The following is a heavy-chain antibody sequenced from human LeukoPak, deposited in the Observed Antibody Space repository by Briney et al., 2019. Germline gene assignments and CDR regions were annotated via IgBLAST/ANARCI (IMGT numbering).Heavy chain of an antibody. CDR2: IRYDGSEE. CDR3: AKGYTYTFDYFDS. V-gene: IGHV3-30*02. CDR1: CINFYRDG. J-gene: IGHJ4*02. D-gene: IGHD5-18*01. Sequence: GGGLGRSFSAACINFYRDGMHGGGPAPGQGGNWGAFIRYDGSEEYYADSVKGRFTISRDNSKKTLYLQMNSLRAEDTAVYYCAKGYTYTFDYFDSWGQGTLVTVSS.